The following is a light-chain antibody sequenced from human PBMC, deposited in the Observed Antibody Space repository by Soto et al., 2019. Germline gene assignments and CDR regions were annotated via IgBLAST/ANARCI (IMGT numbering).Light chain of an antibody. CDR2: AAS. CDR3: QQYNNWPAIT. J-gene: IGKJ5*01. V-gene: IGKV1-39*01. CDR1: QSISSY. Sequence: DIQMTQSPCSLSASVGGRFTITCRASQSISSYLNWYQQKPGKAPKLLIYAASSLQSGVPSRFSGSGSGTDFTLTISSLQSEDFAVYYCQQYNNWPAITFGQGTRLEIK.